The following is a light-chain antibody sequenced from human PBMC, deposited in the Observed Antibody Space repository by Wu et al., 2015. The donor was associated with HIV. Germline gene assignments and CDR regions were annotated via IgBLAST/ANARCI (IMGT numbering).Light chain of an antibody. V-gene: IGKV3-20*01. CDR1: QSVSSTY. CDR3: QQYSSSPWT. J-gene: IGKJ1*01. CDR2: GAS. Sequence: EIVLTQSPGTLSLSPGERATLSCRASQSVSSTYLAWYQQKPGQAPRLLIYGASSRATGFPDRFIGSGSGTDFTLTISRLEPEDFAVYYCQQYSSSPWTFGQGTKVEIK.